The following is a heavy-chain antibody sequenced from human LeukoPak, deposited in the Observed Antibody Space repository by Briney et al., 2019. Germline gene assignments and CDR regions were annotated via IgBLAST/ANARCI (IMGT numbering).Heavy chain of an antibody. Sequence: GGSLRLSCAASGFTFSSYGMHWVRQAPGKGLKWVAVISYDGSNKYYADSVKGRFTISRDNSKNTLYLQMNSLRAEDTDVYYCAKDRAAAGMGYFDYWGQGTLVTVSS. V-gene: IGHV3-30*18. CDR1: GFTFSSYG. D-gene: IGHD6-13*01. CDR2: ISYDGSNK. CDR3: AKDRAAAGMGYFDY. J-gene: IGHJ4*02.